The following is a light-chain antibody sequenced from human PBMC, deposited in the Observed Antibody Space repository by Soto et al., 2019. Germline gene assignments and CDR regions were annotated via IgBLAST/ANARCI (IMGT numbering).Light chain of an antibody. V-gene: IGKV3-15*01. Sequence: EIVMTQSPATLSVSPGERATLSCRACQSVSRSLAWYQQKPGQAPRLLIYGASTRATGIPARFSGSGSGTEFTLTISSLQSEDFAVYYCQQYNTWPPHTFGLGPKLEI. CDR1: QSVSRS. CDR2: GAS. CDR3: QQYNTWPPHT. J-gene: IGKJ2*01.